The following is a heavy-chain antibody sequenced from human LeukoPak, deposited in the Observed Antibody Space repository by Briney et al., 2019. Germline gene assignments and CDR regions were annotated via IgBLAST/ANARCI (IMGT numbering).Heavy chain of an antibody. Sequence: GASVKVSCKASGYTFTSYDINWVRQATGQGLEWMGWMNPNSGNTGYAQKFQGRVTMTRNTSISTAYMELSSLRSEDTAVYYCASSPGIAAAGDNWFDPWGQGTLVTVSS. J-gene: IGHJ5*02. CDR2: MNPNSGNT. CDR1: GYTFTSYD. D-gene: IGHD6-13*01. V-gene: IGHV1-8*01. CDR3: ASSPGIAAAGDNWFDP.